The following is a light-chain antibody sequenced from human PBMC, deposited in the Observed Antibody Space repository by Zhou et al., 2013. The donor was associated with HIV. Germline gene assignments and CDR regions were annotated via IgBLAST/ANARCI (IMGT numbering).Light chain of an antibody. J-gene: IGKJ1*01. CDR2: AAS. V-gene: IGKV1-27*01. CDR3: QKXNSALSWT. CDR1: QDISNY. Sequence: DIQMTQSPSSLSASIGDRVTITCRASQDISNYLAWYQQKPGKVPKLVIYAASTLQSGVPSRFSGSGSGTDFTLTISSLQPEDVATYYCQKXNSALSWTFGQGTKVEIK.